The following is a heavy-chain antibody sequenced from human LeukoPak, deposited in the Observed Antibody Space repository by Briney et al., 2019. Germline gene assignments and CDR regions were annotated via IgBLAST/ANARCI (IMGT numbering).Heavy chain of an antibody. CDR2: ISGSGGST. J-gene: IGHJ4*02. V-gene: IGHV3-23*01. D-gene: IGHD4-11*01. Sequence: GGSLRLSCAAPGFTFSSYAMSWVRQAPGKGLEWVSTISGSGGSTYYADSVKGRFTISRDNSKNTLYLQMNSLRAEDTAVYYCAKGSDYSNYRSYFDYWGQGTLVTVSS. CDR1: GFTFSSYA. CDR3: AKGSDYSNYRSYFDY.